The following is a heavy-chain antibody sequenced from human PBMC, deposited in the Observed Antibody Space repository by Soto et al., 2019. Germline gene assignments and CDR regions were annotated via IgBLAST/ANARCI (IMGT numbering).Heavy chain of an antibody. CDR1: GFTFSSYS. CDR3: AIDSPYSSSWYDLNWFDP. CDR2: ISSSSSTT. D-gene: IGHD6-13*01. V-gene: IGHV3-48*02. Sequence: EVQLVESGGGLVQPGGSLRLSCAASGFTFSSYSMNWVRQAPGKGLEWVSYISSSSSTTYYADSVKGRFTISRDNAKNSLYLQMNSLRDEDTAVYYCAIDSPYSSSWYDLNWFDPWGQGTLVTVSS. J-gene: IGHJ5*02.